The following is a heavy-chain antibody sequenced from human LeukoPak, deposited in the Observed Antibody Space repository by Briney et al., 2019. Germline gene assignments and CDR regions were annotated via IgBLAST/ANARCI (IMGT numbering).Heavy chain of an antibody. CDR1: GFSFTNAW. D-gene: IGHD3-22*01. J-gene: IGHJ4*02. CDR3: AKYDTSVNFDY. Sequence: GGSLRLSCVASGFSFTNAWMSWVRQAPGKGLEWVGHIKRKTDGGTTDYATPAKGRFIISRDDSKHTLYLQMNSLKTADTAVYFCAKYDTSVNFDYWGQGTLVTVSS. CDR2: IKRKTDGGTT. V-gene: IGHV3-15*01.